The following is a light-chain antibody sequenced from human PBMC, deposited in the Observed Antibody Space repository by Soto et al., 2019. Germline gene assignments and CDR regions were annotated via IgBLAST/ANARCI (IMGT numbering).Light chain of an antibody. CDR3: QQRSDWPPT. V-gene: IGKV3-11*01. Sequence: EIVLTQSPATLSLSPGERATLSCRASQSVSSSYLAWFRQTPGQAPRLLIYDTSIRATGIPARFSGSGSGTDFTLTISSLEAEDFAVYYCQQRSDWPPTFGQGTKVDI. J-gene: IGKJ1*01. CDR1: QSVSSSY. CDR2: DTS.